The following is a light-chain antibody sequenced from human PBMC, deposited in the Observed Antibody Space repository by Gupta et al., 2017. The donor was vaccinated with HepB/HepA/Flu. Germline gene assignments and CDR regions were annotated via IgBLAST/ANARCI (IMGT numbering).Light chain of an antibody. CDR3: SSYTSSSTVV. Sequence: QSALPHPPAVSGPPGQSVTISCTGTSSDVGSYNRVSWYQQPPGTAPQLLIYEVSNRPSGVPDRFSGSKSGNTASLTISGLQAEDEADYYCSSYTSSSTVVFGGGTKLTVL. J-gene: IGLJ2*01. CDR1: SSDVGSYNR. CDR2: EVS. V-gene: IGLV2-18*02.